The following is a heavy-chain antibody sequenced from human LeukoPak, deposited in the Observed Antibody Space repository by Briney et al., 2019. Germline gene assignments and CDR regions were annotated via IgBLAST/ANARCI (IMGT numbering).Heavy chain of an antibody. J-gene: IGHJ3*02. CDR3: ATPCCSGTSCLDVFNM. Sequence: SETLSLTCNVSGVSVSDGRYYWTWIRQHPGKGLEWIGYKYYSGSAKYNPSLKSRLTISIDTSKNQFSLQLSSVTAADTATYYCATPCCSGTSCLDVFNMWGQGTRVTVSS. D-gene: IGHD2-2*01. V-gene: IGHV4-31*03. CDR1: GVSVSDGRYY. CDR2: KYYSGSA.